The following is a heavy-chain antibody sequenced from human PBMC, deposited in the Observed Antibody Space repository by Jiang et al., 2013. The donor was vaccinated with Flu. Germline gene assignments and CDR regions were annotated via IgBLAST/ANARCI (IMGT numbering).Heavy chain of an antibody. J-gene: IGHJ4*02. V-gene: IGHV4-59*08. CDR2: IQYSGSS. CDR1: GGSISNYY. CDR3: ARLGHTAFAYDS. D-gene: IGHD3-16*01. Sequence: GPGLVKPSETLSLTCTVSGGSISNYYWSWIWQPPGRGLEWIGFIQYSGSSICEPSLESRVTFSIDTSKNQFSLKLSSVTAADTAAYYCARLGHTAFAYDSWGQGTLVSVSS.